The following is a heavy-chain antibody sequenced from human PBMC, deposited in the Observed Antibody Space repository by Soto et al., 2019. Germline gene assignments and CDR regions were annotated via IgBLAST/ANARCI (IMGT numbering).Heavy chain of an antibody. V-gene: IGHV1-69*06. CDR2: IIPIYGTR. D-gene: IGHD5-12*01. CDR3: ATGAIVAPYHYYRMDV. CDR1: GGPFSTYT. J-gene: IGHJ6*02. Sequence: SSVKVSCKASGGPFSTYTISWVRQAPGQGLEWMGGIIPIYGTRNYARKFQGRVTITADKSTSKASMEVSSLTSEDTAVYYCATGAIVAPYHYYRMDVWDQGTTVTVSS.